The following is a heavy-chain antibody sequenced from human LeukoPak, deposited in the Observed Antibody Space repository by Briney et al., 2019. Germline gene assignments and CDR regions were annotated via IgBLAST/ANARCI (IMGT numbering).Heavy chain of an antibody. V-gene: IGHV3-66*01. Sequence: GGSLRLSCAASGFTVSSNYMSWVRQAPGKGLEWVSVIYSGGSTYYADSVKGRFTISRDNSKNTLYLQMNSLRAEDAAVYYCARDLGQYYDTSDNWFDPWGQGTLVTVSS. CDR2: IYSGGST. J-gene: IGHJ5*02. D-gene: IGHD3-22*01. CDR1: GFTVSSNY. CDR3: ARDLGQYYDTSDNWFDP.